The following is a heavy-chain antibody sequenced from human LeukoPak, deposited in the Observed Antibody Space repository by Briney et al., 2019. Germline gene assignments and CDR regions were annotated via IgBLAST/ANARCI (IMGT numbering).Heavy chain of an antibody. D-gene: IGHD3-22*01. CDR3: ARPAWDSSGKDDY. CDR1: GYAFTSYD. J-gene: IGHJ4*02. CDR2: MNPNSGNT. Sequence: ASVKVSCKASGYAFTSYDIKWVREATGQGLEWMGWMNPNSGNTGYAQKFQGRVTMTRNTSISTAYMELSSLRSEDTAVYYCARPAWDSSGKDDYWGQGTLVTVSS. V-gene: IGHV1-8*01.